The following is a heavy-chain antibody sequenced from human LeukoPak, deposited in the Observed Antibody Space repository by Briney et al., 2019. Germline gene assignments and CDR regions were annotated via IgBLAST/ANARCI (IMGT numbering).Heavy chain of an antibody. CDR2: MLASGTS. D-gene: IGHD3-16*01. CDR3: ARGMYELQLGAWFDP. V-gene: IGHV4-59*01. Sequence: PSETLSLTRTVSGGSISSDYWSWIRQPPGKGLEYIGFMLASGTSNYNPSFKSRVTMSVDTSKSQFSMNLSSVTAADTAVYYCARGMYELQLGAWFDPWGQGTLVTVSS. CDR1: GGSISSDY. J-gene: IGHJ5*02.